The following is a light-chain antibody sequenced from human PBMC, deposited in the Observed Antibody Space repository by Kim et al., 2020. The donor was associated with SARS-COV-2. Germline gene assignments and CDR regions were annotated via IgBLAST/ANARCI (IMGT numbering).Light chain of an antibody. Sequence: GQSITISCTGTSSDVGGYNYASWYQQHPGKAPKLMIYDVSNRPSGVSNRFSGSKSGNTASLTISGLQAGDEADYYCSSFTSSATLVFGTGTKVTVL. V-gene: IGLV2-14*03. CDR2: DVS. J-gene: IGLJ1*01. CDR3: SSFTSSATLV. CDR1: SSDVGGYNY.